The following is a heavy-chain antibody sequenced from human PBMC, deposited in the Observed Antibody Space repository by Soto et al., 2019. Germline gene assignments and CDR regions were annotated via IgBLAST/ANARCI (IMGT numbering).Heavy chain of an antibody. CDR2: IYYSGST. J-gene: IGHJ4*02. CDR3: ARLRRGDILTGSRKPYFDY. CDR1: GGSISSSSYY. Sequence: SETLSLTCTVSGGSISSSSYYLGWIRQPPGKGLEWIGSIYYSGSTYYNPSLKSRVTISVDTSKNQFSLKLSSVTAADTAVYYCARLRRGDILTGSRKPYFDYWGQGTLVTVSS. V-gene: IGHV4-39*01. D-gene: IGHD3-9*01.